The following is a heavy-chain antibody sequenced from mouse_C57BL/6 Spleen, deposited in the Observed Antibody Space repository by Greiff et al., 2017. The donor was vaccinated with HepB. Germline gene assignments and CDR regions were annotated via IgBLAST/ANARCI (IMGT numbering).Heavy chain of an antibody. D-gene: IGHD1-1*01. J-gene: IGHJ2*01. Sequence: VQLQQPGAELVKPGASVKLSCKASGYTFTSYWMHWVKQRPGQGLEWIGMIHPNSGSTNYNEKFKSKATLTVDKSSSTAYMQHSSLTSEDSAVYYCARGPFYYGSSPYYFDYWGQGTTLTVSS. CDR3: ARGPFYYGSSPYYFDY. V-gene: IGHV1-64*01. CDR2: IHPNSGST. CDR1: GYTFTSYW.